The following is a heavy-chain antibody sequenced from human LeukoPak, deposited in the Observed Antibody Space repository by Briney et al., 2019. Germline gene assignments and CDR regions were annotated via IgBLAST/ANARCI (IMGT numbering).Heavy chain of an antibody. CDR1: GGSISSYF. Sequence: SETLSLTCTVSGGSISSYFWTWLRQPAGKGLEWIGRIYTSGSTNYNPSLKSRVTMSVDTSKNQFSLKLSSVTAGDSAVYYGARAGDSSGYEYYFDYGGQGTLVTVSS. CDR3: ARAGDSSGYEYYFDY. J-gene: IGHJ4*02. D-gene: IGHD3-22*01. CDR2: IYTSGST. V-gene: IGHV4-4*07.